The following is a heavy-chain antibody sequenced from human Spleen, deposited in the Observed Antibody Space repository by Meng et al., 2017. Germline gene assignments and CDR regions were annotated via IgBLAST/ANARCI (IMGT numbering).Heavy chain of an antibody. CDR1: GFTFSSYW. D-gene: IGHD1-26*01. CDR3: ARGGLYNSGSAYDY. Sequence: GGSLRLSCAASGFTFSSYWMSWVRQAPGKGLEWVANIKQDGSEKYYVDSVKGRFTISRDNAKNSLYLQMNSLRGEDTAVYYCARGGLYNSGSAYDYWGQGTLVTVSS. CDR2: IKQDGSEK. J-gene: IGHJ4*02. V-gene: IGHV3-7*01.